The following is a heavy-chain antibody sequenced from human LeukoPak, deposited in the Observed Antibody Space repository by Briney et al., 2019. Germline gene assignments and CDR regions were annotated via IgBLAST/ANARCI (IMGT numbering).Heavy chain of an antibody. D-gene: IGHD3-22*01. J-gene: IGHJ4*02. V-gene: IGHV1-69*01. CDR1: GGTFSSYA. CDR3: ARGDSSGYYYFDY. CDR2: IIPIFGTA. Sequence: SVKVSCKASGGTFSSYAISWVRQAPGQGLEWMGGIIPIFGTANYAQKFQGRVTITADESTSTAYMELSSLRSEDTAVYYCARGDSSGYYYFDYWGQGTLVTVFS.